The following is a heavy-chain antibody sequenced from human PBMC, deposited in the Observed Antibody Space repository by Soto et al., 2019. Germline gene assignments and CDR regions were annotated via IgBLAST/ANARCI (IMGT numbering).Heavy chain of an antibody. CDR3: ARESEDLTSNFDY. CDR1: RFTFTRYI. CDR2: ISSTTNYI. Sequence: GSLRLSWAASRFTFTRYILNWVRQAPGKGLEWVSSISSTTNYIYYGDSMKGRFTISRDNAKNSLYLEMNSLRAEDTAVYYCARESEDLTSNFDYWGQGTLVTVSP. J-gene: IGHJ4*02. V-gene: IGHV3-21*06.